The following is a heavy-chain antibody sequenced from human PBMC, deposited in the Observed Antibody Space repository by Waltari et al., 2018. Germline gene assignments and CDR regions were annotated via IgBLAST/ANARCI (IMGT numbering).Heavy chain of an antibody. CDR3: ARDWGSSWSLGAFDI. V-gene: IGHV3-20*01. D-gene: IGHD6-13*01. Sequence: EGQLVESGGGVVRPGGSLEPPCAASGFTFDDYGISWVAQAPGKGLEWVSGINWNGGSTGYADSVEGRFTISRDNAKNSLYLQMNSLRAEDTALYHCARDWGSSWSLGAFDIWGQGTMVTVSS. J-gene: IGHJ3*02. CDR1: GFTFDDYG. CDR2: INWNGGST.